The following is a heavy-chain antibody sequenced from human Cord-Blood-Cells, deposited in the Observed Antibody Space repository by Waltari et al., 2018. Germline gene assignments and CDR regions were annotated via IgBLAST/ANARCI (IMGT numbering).Heavy chain of an antibody. CDR3: ATTKNGRYSSVDY. J-gene: IGHJ4*02. D-gene: IGHD6-25*01. CDR1: GYTFTVYY. V-gene: IGHV1-2*02. CDR2: SNPNSGCT. Sequence: QVQLVQSGAEVKKPGASVKVSCKASGYTFTVYYIHWVRQAPGKGLEWMGWSNPNSGCTNHAKKLQGRVTMTRDTSISTAYMERSRLRSDDTAVYYCATTKNGRYSSVDYWGQGTLVTVSS.